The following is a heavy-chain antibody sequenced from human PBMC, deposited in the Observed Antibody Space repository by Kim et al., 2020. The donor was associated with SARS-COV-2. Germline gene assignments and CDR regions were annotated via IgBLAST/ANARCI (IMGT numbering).Heavy chain of an antibody. CDR1: GGSISNYY. J-gene: IGHJ6*02. CDR2: IYTSGGT. V-gene: IGHV4-4*07. Sequence: SETLSLTCTVSGGSISNYYWSWIRQPAGKGLEWIGRIYTSGGTNYSPSLKSRVTISIDTSKSQFSLNLSSVTAADTAVYYCASVGCSSTVCYTRGMDVWGQGTTVTVSS. CDR3: ASVGCSSTVCYTRGMDV. D-gene: IGHD2-2*02.